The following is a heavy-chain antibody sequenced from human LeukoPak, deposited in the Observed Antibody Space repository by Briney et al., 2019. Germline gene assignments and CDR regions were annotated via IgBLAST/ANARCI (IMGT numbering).Heavy chain of an antibody. J-gene: IGHJ6*04. D-gene: IGHD2-2*01. CDR2: IYYSGST. CDR1: GGSISSYY. V-gene: IGHV4-59*01. CDR3: ARVSVVPAAMDYYYGMDV. Sequence: PSETLSLTCTVSGGSISSYYWSWIRQPSGKGLEWIGYIYYSGSTNYNPSLKSRVTISVDTSKNQFSLKLSSVTAADTAVYYCARVSVVPAAMDYYYGMDVWGKGTTVTVSS.